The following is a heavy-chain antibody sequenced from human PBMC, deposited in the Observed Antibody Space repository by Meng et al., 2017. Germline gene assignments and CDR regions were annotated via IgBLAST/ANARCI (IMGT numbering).Heavy chain of an antibody. D-gene: IGHD2-2*01. Sequence: GSLRLSCTASGCSISSYYWSWIRQPPGKGLEWIGYIYYSGSTNYNPSLKSRVTISVDTSKNQFPLKLSSVTAADTAVYYCARGGGIVVVPAIYYYYYGMDVWGQGTTVTVSS. CDR2: IYYSGST. J-gene: IGHJ6*02. CDR3: ARGGGIVVVPAIYYYYYGMDV. CDR1: GCSISSYY. V-gene: IGHV4-59*01.